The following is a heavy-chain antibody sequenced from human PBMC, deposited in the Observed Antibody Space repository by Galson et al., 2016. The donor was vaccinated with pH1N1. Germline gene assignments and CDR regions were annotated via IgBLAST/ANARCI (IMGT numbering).Heavy chain of an antibody. D-gene: IGHD6-13*01. J-gene: IGHJ5*02. V-gene: IGHV4-61*02. CDR1: GGSISVGTYY. CDR3: ARWQQVSAPFYP. CDR2: VSRSGDT. Sequence: TLSLTCTVSGGSISVGTYYWSWVRQPAGKALEWIGGVSRSGDTNYNPSLGSRVTVSVDTSKNQFSMGLASVAASDTAVYYCARWQQVSAPFYPWGQGTLGSVSS.